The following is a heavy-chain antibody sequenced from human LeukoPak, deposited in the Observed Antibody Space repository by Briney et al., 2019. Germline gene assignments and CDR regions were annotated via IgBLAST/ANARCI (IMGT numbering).Heavy chain of an antibody. CDR3: ARLRLTTGEVFDY. J-gene: IGHJ4*02. CDR1: GGSISSGDYY. V-gene: IGHV4-30-4*08. D-gene: IGHD7-27*01. Sequence: PSQTLSLTCTVSGGSISSGDYYWSWIRQPPGKGLEWIGYIYYSGSTYYNPSLKSRVTITVDTSKNQFSLKLSSVTAADTAVYYCARLRLTTGEVFDYWGQGTLVTVSS. CDR2: IYYSGST.